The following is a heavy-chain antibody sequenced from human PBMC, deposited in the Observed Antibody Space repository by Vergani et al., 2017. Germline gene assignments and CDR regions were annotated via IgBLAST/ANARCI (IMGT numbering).Heavy chain of an antibody. D-gene: IGHD5-18*01. J-gene: IGHJ4*02. Sequence: QVQLVESGGGVVQPGRSLRLSCAASGFTFSSYGMHWVRQAPGKGLEWVAVISYDGSNKYYADSVKGRFTISRDNSKNTLYLQMNSLRAEATAVDYCAKEGGSGYSTFFDYWGQGTLVTVSS. V-gene: IGHV3-30*18. CDR2: ISYDGSNK. CDR1: GFTFSSYG. CDR3: AKEGGSGYSTFFDY.